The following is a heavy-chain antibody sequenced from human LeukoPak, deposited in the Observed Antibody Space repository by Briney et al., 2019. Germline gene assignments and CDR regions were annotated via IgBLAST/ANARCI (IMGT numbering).Heavy chain of an antibody. Sequence: GGSLRLSCAASGLTVSSYSMNWVRQAPGKGLEWVSYISSSSSTIYYADSVKGRFTISRDNAKNSLYLQMNSLRDEDTAVYYCARARASGRSGFDYWGQGTLVTVPS. CDR2: ISSSSSTI. J-gene: IGHJ4*02. CDR3: ARARASGRSGFDY. V-gene: IGHV3-48*02. CDR1: GLTVSSYS. D-gene: IGHD2-15*01.